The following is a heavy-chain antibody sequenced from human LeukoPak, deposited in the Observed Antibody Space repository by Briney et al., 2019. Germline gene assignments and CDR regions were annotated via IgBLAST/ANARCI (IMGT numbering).Heavy chain of an antibody. D-gene: IGHD6-19*01. J-gene: IGHJ4*02. CDR3: ARYSSGWYGDFDY. V-gene: IGHV1-3*01. CDR1: GYSLTSYA. Sequence: ASVKVSCKASGYSLTSYAIHWVRQAPGQGLEWMGWIHAGNGNTKYSEKFQGRLTITRDTSASTGYMEMSSLRWEDTAVYYCARYSSGWYGDFDYWGQGTLVTVSS. CDR2: IHAGNGNT.